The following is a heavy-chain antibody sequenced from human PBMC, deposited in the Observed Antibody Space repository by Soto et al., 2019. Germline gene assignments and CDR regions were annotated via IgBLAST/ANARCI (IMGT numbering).Heavy chain of an antibody. CDR2: INSDGSST. V-gene: IGHV3-74*01. J-gene: IGHJ6*02. Sequence: SCKASGYTFTTYGINWVRQAPGKGLVWFSRINSDGSSTSYADSVKGRFTISRDNAKNTLYLQMNSLRAEDTAVYYCARDVHNWNYGYYYYYGMDVWGQGTTVTVSS. CDR3: ARDVHNWNYGYYYYYGMDV. D-gene: IGHD1-7*01. CDR1: GYTFTTYG.